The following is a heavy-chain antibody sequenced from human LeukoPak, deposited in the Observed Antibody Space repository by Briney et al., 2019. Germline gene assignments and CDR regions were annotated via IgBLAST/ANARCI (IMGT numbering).Heavy chain of an antibody. D-gene: IGHD4-4*01. J-gene: IGHJ4*02. CDR2: ISYDGSNK. CDR1: GFTFSSYA. Sequence: GGSLRLSCAASGFTFSSYAMHWVRQAPGKGLEWVAVISYDGSNKYYADSVKGRFTISRDNSKNTLYLQMNSLRAEDTAVYYCARDKRDYSNYVPDYWGQGTLVTVSS. CDR3: ARDKRDYSNYVPDY. V-gene: IGHV3-30-3*01.